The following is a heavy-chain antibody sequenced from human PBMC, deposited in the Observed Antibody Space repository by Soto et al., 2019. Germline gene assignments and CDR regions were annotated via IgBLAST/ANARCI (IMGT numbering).Heavy chain of an antibody. D-gene: IGHD5-18*01. CDR3: ARAVGGYSYDFDY. Sequence: GGSLRLSCAASGFTFSSYEMNWVRQAPGKGLEWVSYISSSGSTIYYADSVKGRFTISRDNAKNSLYLQMNSLRAEDTAVYYCARAVGGYSYDFDYWGQGTLVTVSS. CDR2: ISSSGSTI. V-gene: IGHV3-48*03. J-gene: IGHJ4*02. CDR1: GFTFSSYE.